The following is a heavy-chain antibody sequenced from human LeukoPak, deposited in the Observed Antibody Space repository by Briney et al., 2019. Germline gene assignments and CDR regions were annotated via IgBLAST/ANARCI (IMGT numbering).Heavy chain of an antibody. V-gene: IGHV4-39*01. CDR2: IYYTGST. CDR1: GGSIRSSDYY. Sequence: PSETLSLTCTVSGGSIRSSDYYWAWIRQPPGKGLEWIGSIYYTGSTYYNPSLKSRVTISVDTSKNQFSLKLSSVTAADTAVYHCARLMTPVTYHCFDPWGQGALVTVSS. CDR3: ARLMTPVTYHCFDP. J-gene: IGHJ5*02. D-gene: IGHD4-17*01.